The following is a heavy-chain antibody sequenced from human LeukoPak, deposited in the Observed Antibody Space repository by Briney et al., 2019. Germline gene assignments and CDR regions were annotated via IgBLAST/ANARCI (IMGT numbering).Heavy chain of an antibody. Sequence: GGSLGLSCAASGFTFSDYYMSWVRQAPGKGLEWVSGISWNSGSIGYADSVKGRFTISRDNAKNSLYLQMNSLRTEDTALYYCAKGIEVAGRWSKDYWGQGTLVTVSS. CDR2: ISWNSGSI. CDR1: GFTFSDYY. V-gene: IGHV3-9*01. J-gene: IGHJ4*02. D-gene: IGHD6-19*01. CDR3: AKGIEVAGRWSKDY.